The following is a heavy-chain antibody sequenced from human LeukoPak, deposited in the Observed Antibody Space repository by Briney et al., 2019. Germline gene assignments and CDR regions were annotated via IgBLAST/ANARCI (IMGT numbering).Heavy chain of an antibody. V-gene: IGHV1-18*04. D-gene: IGHD5-12*01. CDR1: GYTFTSYY. J-gene: IGHJ4*02. CDR2: ISAYNGNT. CDR3: ARVMIVAWDY. Sequence: ASVKVSCKASGYTFTSYYMHWVRQAPGQGLEWMGWISAYNGNTNYAQKLQGRVTMTTDTSTSTAYMELRSLRSDDTAVYYCARVMIVAWDYWGQGTLVTVSS.